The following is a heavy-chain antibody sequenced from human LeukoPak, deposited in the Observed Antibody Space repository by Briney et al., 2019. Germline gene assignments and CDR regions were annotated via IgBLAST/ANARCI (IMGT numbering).Heavy chain of an antibody. CDR1: GYSFTSYW. J-gene: IGHJ5*02. CDR3: ARGGVRYNWNVDNWFDP. D-gene: IGHD1-1*01. Sequence: GGSLKISCKGSGYSFTSYWIGWVRQMPGKGLEWMGIIYPGDSDTRYSPSFQGQVTISADKSISTAYLQWSSLKASDTAMYYCARGGVRYNWNVDNWFDPWGQGTLVTVSS. CDR2: IYPGDSDT. V-gene: IGHV5-51*01.